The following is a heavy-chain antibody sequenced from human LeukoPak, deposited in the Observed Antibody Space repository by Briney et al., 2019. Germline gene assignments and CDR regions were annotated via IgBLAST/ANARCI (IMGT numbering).Heavy chain of an antibody. V-gene: IGHV3-64*01. Sequence: GGSLKLSCAASGFTFSSYAMHWVRQAPGKGLEYVSAISSNGGSTYYANSVKGRFTISRDNSKNTLYLQMGSLRAEDMAVYYCASLGDSLDYWGQGTLVTVSS. CDR2: ISSNGGST. J-gene: IGHJ4*02. D-gene: IGHD2-21*01. CDR1: GFTFSSYA. CDR3: ASLGDSLDY.